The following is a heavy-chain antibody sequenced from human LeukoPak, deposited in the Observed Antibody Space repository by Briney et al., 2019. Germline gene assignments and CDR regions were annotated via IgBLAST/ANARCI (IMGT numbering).Heavy chain of an antibody. CDR2: INPNSGGT. CDR1: GYTFTGYY. J-gene: IGHJ4*02. CDR3: ARELIDSSGYYYY. V-gene: IGHV1-2*02. D-gene: IGHD3-22*01. Sequence: ASVKVSCKASGYTFTGYYMHWVRQAPGQGLEWMGWINPNSGGTNYAQKFQGRVTMTRDTSISTAYMELSRLRSDDTAVYYCARELIDSSGYYYYWGQGTLVTVSS.